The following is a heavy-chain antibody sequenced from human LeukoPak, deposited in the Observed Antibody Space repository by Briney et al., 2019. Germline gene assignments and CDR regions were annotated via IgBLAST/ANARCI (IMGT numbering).Heavy chain of an antibody. D-gene: IGHD3-16*01. CDR1: GGSVSSGSNY. Sequence: NTSGTLSLTRTVSGGSVSSGSNYWNWIRQPAGKGLEWIGRIYTSGSTNYNPSLKSRVTISVDTSKNQFSLKVSSVTAADTAVYYCARTVGGVKEFDNWGQGTLVTVSS. V-gene: IGHV4-61*02. CDR2: IYTSGST. CDR3: ARTVGGVKEFDN. J-gene: IGHJ4*02.